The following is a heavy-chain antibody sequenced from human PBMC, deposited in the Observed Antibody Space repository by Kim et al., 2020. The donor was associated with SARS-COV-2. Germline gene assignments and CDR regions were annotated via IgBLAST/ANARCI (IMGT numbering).Heavy chain of an antibody. Sequence: GGSLRLSCAASGFTFSSYSMNWVRQAPGKGLEWVSAISSSSSYIYYADSVKGRFTISRDNAKNSLYLQMNSLRAEDTAVYYCARDRSGSYLFQNEKNYFDYWGQGTLVTVSS. V-gene: IGHV3-21*01. CDR2: ISSSSSYI. CDR1: GFTFSSYS. CDR3: ARDRSGSYLFQNEKNYFDY. J-gene: IGHJ4*02. D-gene: IGHD1-26*01.